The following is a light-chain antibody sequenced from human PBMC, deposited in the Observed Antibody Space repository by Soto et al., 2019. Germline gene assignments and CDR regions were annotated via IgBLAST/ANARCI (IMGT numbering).Light chain of an antibody. CDR1: SSDIGCYKY. Sequence: QSALTQPASVSGSPGQSITISCTGSSSDIGCYKYVSCYQQHPGKAPKLMISEVSNRPSGVSNRFSGSTSGNTASLTISGLQAEDDADYYCSSYTTSSSVIFGGGTKLTVL. CDR2: EVS. CDR3: SSYTTSSSVI. V-gene: IGLV2-14*01. J-gene: IGLJ2*01.